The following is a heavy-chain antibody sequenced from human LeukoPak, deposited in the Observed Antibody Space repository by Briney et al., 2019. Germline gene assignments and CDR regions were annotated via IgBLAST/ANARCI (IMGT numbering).Heavy chain of an antibody. CDR1: GFTFSSYW. V-gene: IGHV3-74*01. J-gene: IGHJ4*02. CDR3: ASGAYSNGWCGLY. Sequence: GGSLRLSCAASGFTFSSYWMHWVRQAPGKGLVWVSRIDSDGSSTSYADSVKGRFTISRDNAKNTLYLQMNSLRAEDTAVYYCASGAYSNGWCGLYWGQGTLVTVSS. D-gene: IGHD6-19*01. CDR2: IDSDGSST.